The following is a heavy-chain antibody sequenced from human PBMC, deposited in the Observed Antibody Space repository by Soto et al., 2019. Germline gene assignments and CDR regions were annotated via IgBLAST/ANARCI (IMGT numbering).Heavy chain of an antibody. Sequence: SETLSLTCDVSGVSISSGNWWSWVRQPPGKGLEWIAEVYNDGSANYHPSLESRATISVDRSKNQFSLRLSSVTAADTGKYYCARLVYDSRLNYLYFDHWGQGTQVTVSS. D-gene: IGHD3-22*01. CDR3: ARLVYDSRLNYLYFDH. J-gene: IGHJ4*02. CDR2: VYNDGSA. V-gene: IGHV4-4*02. CDR1: GVSISSGNW.